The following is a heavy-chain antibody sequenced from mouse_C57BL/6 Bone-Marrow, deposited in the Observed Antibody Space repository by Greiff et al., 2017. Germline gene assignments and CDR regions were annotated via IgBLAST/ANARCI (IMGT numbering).Heavy chain of an antibody. V-gene: IGHV7-3*01. J-gene: IGHJ2*01. CDR2: IRNKANGYTT. CDR3: ASHLLYYFDY. Sequence: EVKLMESGGGLVQPGGSLSLSCAASGFTFTDYYMSWVRQPPGKALEWLGFIRNKANGYTTEYSASVKGRFTISRDNSQSILYLQMNALRAEDSATYYCASHLLYYFDYWGQGTTLTVSS. CDR1: GFTFTDYY.